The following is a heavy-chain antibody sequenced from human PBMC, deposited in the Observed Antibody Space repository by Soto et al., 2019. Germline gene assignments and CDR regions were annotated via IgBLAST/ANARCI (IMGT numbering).Heavy chain of an antibody. Sequence: EVQLVESGGGLVKPGGSLRLSCAASGFTVSSYSMNWVRQAPGKGLEWVSSISSSSSYIYYADSVKGRFTISRDNAKNSLYLQMNSLRAEDTAVYYCARGRRDGAGNNWGQGTLVTVSS. CDR3: ARGRRDGAGNN. CDR2: ISSSSSYI. D-gene: IGHD6-19*01. V-gene: IGHV3-21*01. J-gene: IGHJ4*02. CDR1: GFTVSSYS.